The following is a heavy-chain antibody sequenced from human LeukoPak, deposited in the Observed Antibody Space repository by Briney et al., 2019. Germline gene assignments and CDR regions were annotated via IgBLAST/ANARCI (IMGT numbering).Heavy chain of an antibody. CDR2: IWYDGSNK. CDR1: GFTFSSYG. D-gene: IGHD5-18*01. CDR3: ARDHGTAMATGPDYGMDV. Sequence: GGSLRLSCAASGFTFSSYGMHWVRQAPGKGLEWVAVIWYDGSNKYYADSVKGRFTISRDNSKNTLYLQMNSLRAEDTAVYYCARDHGTAMATGPDYGMDVWGQGTTVTVSS. J-gene: IGHJ6*02. V-gene: IGHV3-33*01.